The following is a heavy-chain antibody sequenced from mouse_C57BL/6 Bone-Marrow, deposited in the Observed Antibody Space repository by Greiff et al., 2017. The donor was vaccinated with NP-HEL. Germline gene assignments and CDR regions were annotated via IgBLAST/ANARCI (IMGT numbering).Heavy chain of an antibody. Sequence: EVKLVESGGGLVKPGGSLKLSCAASGFTFSDYGMHWVRQAPEKGLEWVAYISSGSSTIYYADTVTGRFTISRDNAKNTLFLQMTRLRSEDTAMYYCASTNWAWFAYWGQGTLVTVSA. CDR1: GFTFSDYG. J-gene: IGHJ3*01. CDR3: ASTNWAWFAY. CDR2: ISSGSSTI. V-gene: IGHV5-17*01. D-gene: IGHD4-1*01.